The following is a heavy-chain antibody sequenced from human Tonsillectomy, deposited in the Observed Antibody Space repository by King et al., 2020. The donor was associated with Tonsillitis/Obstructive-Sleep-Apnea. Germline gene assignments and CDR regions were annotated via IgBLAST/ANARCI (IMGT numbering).Heavy chain of an antibody. CDR1: GYTFTGYY. D-gene: IGHD3-10*01. CDR2: INPNSGAT. Sequence: QLVQSGAEVKKPGASVKVSCKASGYTFTGYYMHWVRQAPGQGLEWMGRINPNSGATDYAQKFQGRVAMTRDTSSSTAHMELSRLRSDDTAVYYCARDYKPEDGYPHNCFDPWGQGTLVTVSS. J-gene: IGHJ5*02. CDR3: ARDYKPEDGYPHNCFDP. V-gene: IGHV1-2*06.